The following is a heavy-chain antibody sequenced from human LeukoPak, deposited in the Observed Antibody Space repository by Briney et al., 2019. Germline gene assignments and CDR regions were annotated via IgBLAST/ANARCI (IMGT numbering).Heavy chain of an antibody. CDR3: ARRAGDYSHPYEY. D-gene: IGHD3-22*01. CDR2: IYSGGST. CDR1: GLTVSSNC. Sequence: GGSLRLSCAASGLTVSSNCMSWVRQAPGKGLEWVSFIYSGGSTYYTDSVKGRFTISRDNSKNTLYLQMNSLRAEDTAVYYCARRAGDYSHPYEYWGQGILVTVSS. V-gene: IGHV3-53*01. J-gene: IGHJ4*02.